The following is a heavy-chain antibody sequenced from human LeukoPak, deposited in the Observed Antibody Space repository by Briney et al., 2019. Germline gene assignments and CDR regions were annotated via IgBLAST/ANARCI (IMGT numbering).Heavy chain of an antibody. CDR2: INSDGGST. J-gene: IGHJ4*02. V-gene: IGHV3-74*01. CDR1: GFTFSSYW. D-gene: IGHD5-24*01. CDR3: ARRIQGMAPYYFDY. Sequence: PGGSLRLSSTASGFTFSSYWMHWVRQAPGKGLVWVSRINSDGGSTSYADSVKGRFTISRDNAKNTLYLQMNSLRAEDTAVYYCARRIQGMAPYYFDYWGQGTLVTVSS.